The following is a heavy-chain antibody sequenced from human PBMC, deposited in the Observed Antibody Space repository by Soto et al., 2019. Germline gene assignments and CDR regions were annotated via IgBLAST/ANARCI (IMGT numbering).Heavy chain of an antibody. CDR1: GYTFTSYD. J-gene: IGHJ4*02. V-gene: IGHV1-8*01. D-gene: IGHD2-21*02. CDR2: MNPNSGNT. CDR3: AEGPPPYCGGDCYQHPLNDY. Sequence: ASVKVSFKASGYTFTSYDINWVRQATGQGLEWMGWMNPNSGNTGYAQKFQGRVTMTRNTSKNTLYLQMNSLRAEDTAVYYCAEGPPPYCGGDCYQHPLNDYWGQGTLVTVSS.